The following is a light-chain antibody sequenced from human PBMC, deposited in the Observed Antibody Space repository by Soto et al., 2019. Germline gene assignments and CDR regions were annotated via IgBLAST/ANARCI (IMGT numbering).Light chain of an antibody. Sequence: EIVMTQSPATLSVSPGARAPLSCRASQSVSSNLAWYQQKPGQAPRVLIYAASTRATGIPDRFSGSGSGTEFTLTISSLHSEDFGVYYCQQYDNWWTFGQGTKVDIK. CDR3: QQYDNWWT. CDR1: QSVSSN. J-gene: IGKJ1*01. CDR2: AAS. V-gene: IGKV3-15*01.